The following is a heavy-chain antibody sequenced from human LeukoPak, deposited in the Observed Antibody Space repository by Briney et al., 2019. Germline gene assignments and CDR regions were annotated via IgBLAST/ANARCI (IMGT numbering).Heavy chain of an antibody. CDR3: ARDGARELWPTPVCD. CDR2: IITILGIA. D-gene: IGHD5-18*01. CDR1: ASGFSISA. Sequence: SVTLSFTASASGFSISAISWIWLPPGQGLGWEWSIITILGIANYAQKFQGRVTITADKSTSTAYMELSSLRSEDTAVYYCARDGARELWPTPVCDWGQGTLVTVSS. J-gene: IGHJ4*02. V-gene: IGHV1-69*04.